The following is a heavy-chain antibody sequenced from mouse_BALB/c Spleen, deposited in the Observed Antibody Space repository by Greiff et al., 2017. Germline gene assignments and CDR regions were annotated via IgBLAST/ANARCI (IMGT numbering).Heavy chain of an antibody. CDR1: GFSLTSYG. Sequence: LMESGPGLVAPSQSLSITCTVSGFSLTSYGVHWVRQPPGKGLEWLGVIWAGGSTNYNSALMSRLSISKDNSKSQVFLKMNSLQTDDTAMYYCARDRCGNYGGEFSYYAMDYWGQGTSVTVSS. CDR2: IWAGGST. CDR3: ARDRCGNYGGEFSYYAMDY. D-gene: IGHD2-1*01. V-gene: IGHV2-9*02. J-gene: IGHJ4*01.